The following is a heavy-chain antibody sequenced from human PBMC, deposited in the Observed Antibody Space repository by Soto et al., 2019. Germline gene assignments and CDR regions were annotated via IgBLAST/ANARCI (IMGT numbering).Heavy chain of an antibody. J-gene: IGHJ6*02. CDR2: INHSGST. V-gene: IGHV4-34*01. Sequence: PSETLSLTCAVYGGSFSGYYWRWIRQPPGKGLEWIGEINHSGSTNYNPSLKSRVTISVDTSKNQFSLKLSSVTAADTAAYYCAREGYYYYGMDVWGQGTTATAP. CDR1: GGSFSGYY. CDR3: AREGYYYYGMDV.